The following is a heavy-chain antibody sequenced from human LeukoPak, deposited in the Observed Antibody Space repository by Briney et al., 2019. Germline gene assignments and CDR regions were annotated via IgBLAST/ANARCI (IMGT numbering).Heavy chain of an antibody. CDR1: GFTFSTYA. Sequence: GGSLRLSCAASGFTFSTYAMTWVRQAPGRGLEWVSTIRGSVGSTYYAYSVKGRFTISRDISKNTVYLQMNNLGAEDTAVYYCARYCSGGNCYSGLVYGGQGTLVAVSS. V-gene: IGHV3-23*01. CDR2: IRGSVGST. D-gene: IGHD2-15*01. CDR3: ARYCSGGNCYSGLVY. J-gene: IGHJ4*02.